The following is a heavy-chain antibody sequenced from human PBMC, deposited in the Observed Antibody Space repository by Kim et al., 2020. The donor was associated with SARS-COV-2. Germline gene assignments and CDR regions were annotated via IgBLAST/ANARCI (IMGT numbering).Heavy chain of an antibody. D-gene: IGHD3-10*01. Sequence: GGSLRLSCAASGFTFSDYYMSWIRQAPGKGLEWVSYISSSGSTIYYTDSVKGRFTISRDNAKNSLYLQMNSLRAEDTAVYYCVRFGGVIITYYFDYWGQGTLVTVSS. CDR1: GFTFSDYY. V-gene: IGHV3-11*01. CDR2: ISSSGSTI. J-gene: IGHJ4*02. CDR3: VRFGGVIITYYFDY.